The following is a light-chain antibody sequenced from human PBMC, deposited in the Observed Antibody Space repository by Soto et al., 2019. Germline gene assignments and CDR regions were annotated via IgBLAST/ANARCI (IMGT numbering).Light chain of an antibody. Sequence: QLVLTQSPSASASLGASVKLTCTLSSGHSSYAIAWHQQQPEKGPRYLMKLNSDGSHSTGDGNPDRFSGSSSGAERYLTTSSIQSEDEADYSCQTWGTGIWVFGGGTKLTVL. CDR1: SGHSSYA. CDR2: LNSDGSH. CDR3: QTWGTGIWV. V-gene: IGLV4-69*01. J-gene: IGLJ3*02.